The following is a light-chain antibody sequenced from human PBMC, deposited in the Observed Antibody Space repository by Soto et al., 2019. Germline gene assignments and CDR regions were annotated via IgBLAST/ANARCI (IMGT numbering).Light chain of an antibody. J-gene: IGKJ1*01. V-gene: IGKV4-1*01. CDR3: QQHYTTPRT. CDR2: WAS. CDR1: QSILFTSDNKNY. Sequence: DIVMTKSPDSLAVSLGERATIHCKSSQSILFTSDNKNYLAWYQQKSGQPPRLLIYWASTRESGVPDRFSGRGSGTAFCLTISSLEAEDVAVYYCQQHYTTPRTFGQGTKVEIK.